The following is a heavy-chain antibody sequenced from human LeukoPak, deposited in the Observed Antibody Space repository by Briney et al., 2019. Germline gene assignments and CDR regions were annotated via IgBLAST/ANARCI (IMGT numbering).Heavy chain of an antibody. V-gene: IGHV4-39*02. CDR3: ASIVGANFDY. Sequence: PSETLSLTCTVSGGSISSSNYYWGWIRQPPGTGLEWIGSISYSGSTYYNPSLKSRVTISVDTSKNHFSLTLSSVTTADTAVYYCASIVGANFDYWGQGTLVTVSS. CDR2: ISYSGST. D-gene: IGHD1-26*01. CDR1: GGSISSSNYY. J-gene: IGHJ4*02.